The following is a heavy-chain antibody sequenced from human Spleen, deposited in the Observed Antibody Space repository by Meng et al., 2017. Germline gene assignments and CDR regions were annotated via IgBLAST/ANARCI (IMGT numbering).Heavy chain of an antibody. Sequence: GESLKISCTASGFTFGDYAMSWVRQAPGQGLEWVGFIRSKASGGTTEYAASVKGSFTISSDDSTSIAYLQMNSLKTEDTAVYYCARDRHFDWWFDYWGQGTLVTVSS. CDR1: GFTFGDYA. CDR3: ARDRHFDWWFDY. CDR2: IRSKASGGTT. D-gene: IGHD3-9*01. J-gene: IGHJ4*02. V-gene: IGHV3-49*04.